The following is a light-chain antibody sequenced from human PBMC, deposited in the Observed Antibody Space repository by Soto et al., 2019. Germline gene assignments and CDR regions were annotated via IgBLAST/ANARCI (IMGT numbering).Light chain of an antibody. J-gene: IGLJ1*01. CDR1: SSDVGGYNY. V-gene: IGLV2-14*01. Sequence: QSVLTQPDSVSGSPGQSITISCTGTSSDVGGYNYVSWYQQHPGKAPKLMIYEVSNRPSGVSNRFSGSKSGNTASLTISGLQAEDEADYYCTSYTSSITYVFGTGTRSPS. CDR3: TSYTSSITYV. CDR2: EVS.